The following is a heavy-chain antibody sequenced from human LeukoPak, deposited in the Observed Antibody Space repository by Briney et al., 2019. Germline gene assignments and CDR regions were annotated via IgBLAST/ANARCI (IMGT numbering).Heavy chain of an antibody. CDR2: INHSGST. J-gene: IGHJ6*03. CDR3: ARMGYYYYYYMDV. Sequence: SETLSLTCTVYGGSFSGYYWSWIRQPPGKGLEWIGEINHSGSTNYNPSLKSRVTISVDTSKNQFSLKLSSVTAADTAVYYCARMGYYYYYYMDVWGKGTTVTVSS. V-gene: IGHV4-34*01. CDR1: GGSFSGYY.